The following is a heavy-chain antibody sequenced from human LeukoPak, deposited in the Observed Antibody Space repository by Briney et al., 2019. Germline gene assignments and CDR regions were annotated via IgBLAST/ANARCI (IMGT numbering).Heavy chain of an antibody. CDR3: ARRGWNYDFDY. V-gene: IGHV7-4-1*02. J-gene: IGHJ4*02. D-gene: IGHD1-7*01. Sequence: ASVKVSCKASGYTFISYSMNWVRQAPGQGLEWMGWINTNTGNPTYAQGFTGRFVFSLDTSVSTAYLQISSLKAEDTAVYYCARRGWNYDFDYWGQGTLVTVSS. CDR2: INTNTGNP. CDR1: GYTFISYS.